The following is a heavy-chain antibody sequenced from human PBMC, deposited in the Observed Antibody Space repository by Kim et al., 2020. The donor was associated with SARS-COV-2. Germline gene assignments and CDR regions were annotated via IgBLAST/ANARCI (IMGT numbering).Heavy chain of an antibody. Sequence: GGSLRLSCAASGFTFSSYGMHWVRQAPGKGLEWVAVISYDGSNKYYADSVKGRFTISRDNSKNTLYLQMNSLRAEDTAVYYCAKVPGNLVSNYFDYWGQGTLVTVSS. CDR1: GFTFSSYG. CDR3: AKVPGNLVSNYFDY. CDR2: ISYDGSNK. V-gene: IGHV3-30*18. D-gene: IGHD3-22*01. J-gene: IGHJ4*02.